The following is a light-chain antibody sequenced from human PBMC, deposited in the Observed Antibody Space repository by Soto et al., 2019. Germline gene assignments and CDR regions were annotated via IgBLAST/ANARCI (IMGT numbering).Light chain of an antibody. CDR3: LQDYNLPIT. CDR1: QTVRNNY. V-gene: IGKV3D-7*01. CDR2: GAS. J-gene: IGKJ5*01. Sequence: EIVLTQSPATLSLSPGERATLSCRASQTVRNNYLAWYQQKPGQAPRLLIYGASTRATGIPARFSGSGRGSGTDFTLTISSLQPEDFAVYYCLQDYNLPITFGQGTRLEI.